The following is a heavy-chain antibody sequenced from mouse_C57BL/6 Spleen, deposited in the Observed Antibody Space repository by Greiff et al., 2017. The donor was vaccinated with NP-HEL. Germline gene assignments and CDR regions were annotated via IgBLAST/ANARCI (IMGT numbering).Heavy chain of an antibody. CDR2: IYPRDGST. Sequence: QVQLQQSGPELVKPGASVKLSCKASGYTFTSYDINWVKQRPGQGLEWIGWIYPRDGSTKYNEKFKDKATLTADKSSSTVYMELSRLTSEDSAVYFCARHEDGLTGSSYYFDYWGQGTTLTVSS. V-gene: IGHV1-85*01. CDR3: ARHEDGLTGSSYYFDY. J-gene: IGHJ2*01. CDR1: GYTFTSYD. D-gene: IGHD4-1*01.